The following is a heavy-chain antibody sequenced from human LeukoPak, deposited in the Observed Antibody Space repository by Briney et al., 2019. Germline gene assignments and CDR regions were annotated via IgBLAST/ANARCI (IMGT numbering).Heavy chain of an antibody. Sequence: SETLSLTCTVSGGSISKFYWTWIRQPPGKGLEWIGYISYSGSTNYNPSLKSRVSISVDTSKNQFSLKLSSVTAADTAVYYCARPISWARGAFDIWGRGTMVTVSS. J-gene: IGHJ3*02. CDR3: ARPISWARGAFDI. CDR2: ISYSGST. CDR1: GGSISKFY. D-gene: IGHD1-26*01. V-gene: IGHV4-59*08.